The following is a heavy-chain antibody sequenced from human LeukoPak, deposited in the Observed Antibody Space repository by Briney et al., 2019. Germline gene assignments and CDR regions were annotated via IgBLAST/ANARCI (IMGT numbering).Heavy chain of an antibody. V-gene: IGHV3-9*01. CDR1: GFPFDNYA. D-gene: IGHD2-15*01. CDR2: ISWNSGSI. Sequence: GGSLRLSCAASGFPFDNYAMHWVRQAPGKGLEWVSSISWNSGSIGYVDSVKGRFTISRDNSKNTLYLQMNSLRAEDTAVYYCAKGFVVVVSATQSSWFDPWGQGTLVTVSS. CDR3: AKGFVVVVSATQSSWFDP. J-gene: IGHJ5*02.